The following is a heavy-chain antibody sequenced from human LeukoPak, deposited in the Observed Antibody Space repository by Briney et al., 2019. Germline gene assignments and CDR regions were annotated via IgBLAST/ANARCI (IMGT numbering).Heavy chain of an antibody. CDR3: ARGYPYYDFWSGYQSQNWFDP. CDR1: GGSISSGGYS. V-gene: IGHV4-30-2*01. CDR2: IYHSGST. Sequence: SETLSLTCAVSGGSISSGGYSWSWIRQPQGKGLEWIGYIYHSGSTYYNPSLKSRVTISVDRSKNQFSLKLSSVTAADTAVYYCARGYPYYDFWSGYQSQNWFDPWGQGTLVTVSS. D-gene: IGHD3-3*01. J-gene: IGHJ5*02.